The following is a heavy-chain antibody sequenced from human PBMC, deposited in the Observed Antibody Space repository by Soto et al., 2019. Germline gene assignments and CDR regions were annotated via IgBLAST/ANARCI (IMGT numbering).Heavy chain of an antibody. Sequence: SETLSLTCSVSGGSMSEYFWSWIRQSPGKGLEWNGYIYYLGSTDYNPSLKSRVTISVDTSKRQFSLRLTSVTAADTAVYYCARDGYDGSGSPYPDYWGPGTQVTVSS. J-gene: IGHJ4*02. V-gene: IGHV4-59*01. CDR3: ARDGYDGSGSPYPDY. CDR2: IYYLGST. CDR1: GGSMSEYF. D-gene: IGHD3-10*01.